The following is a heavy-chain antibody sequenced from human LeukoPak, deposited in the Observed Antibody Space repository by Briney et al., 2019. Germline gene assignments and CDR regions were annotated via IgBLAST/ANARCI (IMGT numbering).Heavy chain of an antibody. V-gene: IGHV3-74*01. CDR3: ARETIAAAGNWFDP. CDR1: GFTFSSYW. CDR2: INTDGSST. D-gene: IGHD6-13*01. Sequence: GGSLRFSCAASGFTFSSYWMHWVRQAPGKGLVWVSRINTDGSSTSYADSVKGRFTISRDNAKNTLYLQMNSLRAEDTAVYYCARETIAAAGNWFDPWGQGTLVTVSS. J-gene: IGHJ5*02.